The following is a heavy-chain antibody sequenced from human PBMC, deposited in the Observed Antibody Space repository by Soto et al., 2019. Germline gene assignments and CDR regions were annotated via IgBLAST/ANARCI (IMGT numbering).Heavy chain of an antibody. CDR2: IDPSDSYT. J-gene: IGHJ3*02. Sequence: PGESLKISCKGSGYSFTSYWISWVRQMPGKGLEWMGRIDPSDSYTNYSPSFQGHVTISADKSISTAYLQWSSLKASDTAMYYCARRDYGSGSYYGDAFDIWGPGTTVTVSS. D-gene: IGHD3-10*01. CDR3: ARRDYGSGSYYGDAFDI. V-gene: IGHV5-10-1*01. CDR1: GYSFTSYW.